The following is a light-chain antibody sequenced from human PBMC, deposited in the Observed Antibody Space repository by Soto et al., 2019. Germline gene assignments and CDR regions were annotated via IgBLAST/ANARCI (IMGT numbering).Light chain of an antibody. Sequence: DIQMTQSPSALSASVGDRVTITCQASQDISNYLNWYLLKPGKAPKFLIYDASNLETGVPSRFSGSGSGTDFTFTISSLQPEDIGTYFCQQYDNLPLTFGGGTKVEIK. V-gene: IGKV1-33*01. J-gene: IGKJ4*01. CDR3: QQYDNLPLT. CDR1: QDISNY. CDR2: DAS.